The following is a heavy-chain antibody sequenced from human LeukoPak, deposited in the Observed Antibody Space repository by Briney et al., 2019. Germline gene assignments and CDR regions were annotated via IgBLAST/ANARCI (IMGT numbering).Heavy chain of an antibody. CDR2: IDTDGTGT. V-gene: IGHV3-74*01. CDR3: TRLGGSSGVDY. Sequence: GGSLRLSCAASGFTFSSYWMHWARQVPGKGLVWVSRIDTDGTGTSYADSVKGRFTVSRDNAKNTLYLQMISLSAEDTAVYYCTRLGGSSGVDYWGQGTLVTVSS. J-gene: IGHJ4*02. D-gene: IGHD6-19*01. CDR1: GFTFSSYW.